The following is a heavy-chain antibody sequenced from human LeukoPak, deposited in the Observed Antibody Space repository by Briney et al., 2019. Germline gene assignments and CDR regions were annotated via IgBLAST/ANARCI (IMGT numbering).Heavy chain of an antibody. CDR1: GFILNTYT. V-gene: IGHV3-21*01. J-gene: IGHJ4*02. Sequence: GGSLSLSCAASGFILNTYTITWVRQAPGKGLEWVSSITNTPNYIYYADSVKGRFTISRDNANNSLYLQMDSLRAGDTAVYYCWRDSPYDTSIWGQGTLVTVSS. CDR3: WRDSPYDTSI. D-gene: IGHD3-16*01. CDR2: ITNTPNYI.